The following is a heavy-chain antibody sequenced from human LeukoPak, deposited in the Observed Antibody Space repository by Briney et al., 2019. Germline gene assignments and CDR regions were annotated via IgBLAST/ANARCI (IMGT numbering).Heavy chain of an antibody. CDR2: FDPKDGET. V-gene: IGHV1-24*01. Sequence: GASVKVSCKVSGYTLTELSMHWVRQAPGKGLEWMGGFDPKDGETIYAQKFQGRVTMTEDTSTDTAYMELSSLRSEDTAVYYCATDRNYYDSSGYLGYWGQGTLVTVSS. J-gene: IGHJ4*02. CDR1: GYTLTELS. D-gene: IGHD3-22*01. CDR3: ATDRNYYDSSGYLGY.